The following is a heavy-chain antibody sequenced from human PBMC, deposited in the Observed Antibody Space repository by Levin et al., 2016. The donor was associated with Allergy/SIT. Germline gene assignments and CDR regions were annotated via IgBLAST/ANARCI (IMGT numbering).Heavy chain of an antibody. CDR3: ARHEASGSYPSYYYGMDV. D-gene: IGHD3-10*01. CDR2: IDPSDSYT. J-gene: IGHJ6*02. V-gene: IGHV5-10-1*01. Sequence: VRQMPGKGLEWMGRIDPSDSYTNYSPSFQGHVTISADKSISTAYLQWSSLKASDTAMYYCARHEASGSYPSYYYGMDVWGQGTTVTVSS.